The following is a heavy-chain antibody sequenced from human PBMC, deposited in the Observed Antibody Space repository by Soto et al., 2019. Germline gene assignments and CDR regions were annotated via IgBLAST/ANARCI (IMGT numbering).Heavy chain of an antibody. V-gene: IGHV4-59*01. Sequence: QVQLQESGPGLVKPSETLSLTCPVSGCSISSYYWSWIRQPPGKGLEWIGYIYYSGSTNYNPSLKSRVTISVDTSKNQVSLKLSSVTAADTAVYYCAAGGDAEAGIRSFDYWGQGTLVTVSS. D-gene: IGHD6-13*01. CDR1: GCSISSYY. CDR3: AAGGDAEAGIRSFDY. CDR2: IYYSGST. J-gene: IGHJ4*02.